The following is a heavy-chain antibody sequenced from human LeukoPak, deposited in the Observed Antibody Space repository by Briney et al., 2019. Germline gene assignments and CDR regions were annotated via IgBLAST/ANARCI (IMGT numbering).Heavy chain of an antibody. Sequence: GGSLRLSCAGSGFTFSSYAMSWVRQAPGKGLEWVSAISGSGGSTYYADSVKGRFTISRDNSKNTLYLQMNSLRAEDTAVYYCAKEKAYRQWLSHFDYWGQGTLVTVSS. CDR3: AKEKAYRQWLSHFDY. J-gene: IGHJ4*02. D-gene: IGHD6-19*01. CDR1: GFTFSSYA. V-gene: IGHV3-23*01. CDR2: ISGSGGST.